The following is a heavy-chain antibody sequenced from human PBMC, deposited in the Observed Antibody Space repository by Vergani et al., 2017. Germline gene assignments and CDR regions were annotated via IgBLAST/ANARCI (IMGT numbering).Heavy chain of an antibody. CDR1: GYTFTAYY. CDR3: ARAGGSYYYYYYMDV. Sequence: QVQLVQSGAEVGKPGASVKISCKASGYTFTAYYIHWVRQAPGQGLEWMGIINPSGGSTSYAQKFQGRVTMTRDTSTSTVYMELSSLRSEDTAVYYCARAGGSYYYYYYMDVWGKGTTVTVSS. D-gene: IGHD1-26*01. CDR2: INPSGGST. J-gene: IGHJ6*03. V-gene: IGHV1-46*03.